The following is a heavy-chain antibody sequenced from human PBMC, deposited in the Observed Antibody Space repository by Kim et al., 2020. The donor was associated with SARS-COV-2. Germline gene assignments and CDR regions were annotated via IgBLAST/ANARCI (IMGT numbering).Heavy chain of an antibody. V-gene: IGHV4-34*01. CDR3: TRGQPNWFDP. Sequence: STNYNPSLNSRVTISVDTSKNQLSLKLSSVTAADTAVYYCTRGQPNWFDPWGQGTLVTVSS. CDR2: ST. J-gene: IGHJ5*02.